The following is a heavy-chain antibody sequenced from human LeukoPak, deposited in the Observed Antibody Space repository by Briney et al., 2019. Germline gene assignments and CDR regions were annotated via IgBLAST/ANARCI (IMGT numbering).Heavy chain of an antibody. CDR1: GGSISSGDYY. J-gene: IGHJ4*02. D-gene: IGHD2-15*01. V-gene: IGHV4-30-4*01. CDR3: ARVSEGYCSGGSCYSIDY. Sequence: SETLSLTCTVSGGSISSGDYYWSWIRQPPGKGLEWIGYIYYSGSTYYNPPLKSRVTISVDTSKNQFSLKLSSVTAADTAVYYCARVSEGYCSGGSCYSIDYWGQGTLVTVSS. CDR2: IYYSGST.